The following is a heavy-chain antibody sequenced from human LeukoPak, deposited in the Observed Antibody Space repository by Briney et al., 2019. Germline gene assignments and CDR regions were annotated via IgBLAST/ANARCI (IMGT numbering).Heavy chain of an antibody. CDR2: MNSDGSST. CDR3: TRENGGYKGYEDY. D-gene: IGHD5-12*01. CDR1: GFTFSSYW. V-gene: IGHV3-74*01. J-gene: IGHJ4*02. Sequence: GGSLSLSCGASGFTFSSYWMNWVRQAPGEGLVWVSRMNSDGSSTSYADSVKGRFTISRDNAKKTLYLQMNSLRAEDTAVYYCTRENGGYKGYEDYWGQGTLVTVSS.